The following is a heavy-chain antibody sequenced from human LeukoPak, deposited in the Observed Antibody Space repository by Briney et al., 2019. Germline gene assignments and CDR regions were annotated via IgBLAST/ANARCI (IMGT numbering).Heavy chain of an antibody. D-gene: IGHD2-15*01. Sequence: SQTLSLTCAVSGGSISSGGYSWSWIRQPPGKGLEWIGYIYYSGSTNYNPSLKSRVTISVDTSKNQFSLKLSSVTAADTAVYYCARGIFCSGGSCYGLSWFDPWGQGTLVTVSS. V-gene: IGHV4-30-2*01. CDR2: IYYSGST. CDR1: GGSISSGGYS. J-gene: IGHJ5*02. CDR3: ARGIFCSGGSCYGLSWFDP.